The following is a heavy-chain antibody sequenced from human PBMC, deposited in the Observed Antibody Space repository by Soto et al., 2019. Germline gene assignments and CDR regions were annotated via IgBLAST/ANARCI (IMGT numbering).Heavy chain of an antibody. CDR1: GFTVSSNF. Sequence: HLVESGGGLVQPGGSLRLSCAASGFTVSSNFMNWVRQSPGKGLEWLAVLYPGPGTYYSDSVKDRFTISRDNSKNTLFLQLDRLRAEDTAIYYCARQCGGGCSNAFDLWGQGTVVTVSP. D-gene: IGHD2-21*01. V-gene: IGHV3-66*04. J-gene: IGHJ3*01. CDR3: ARQCGGGCSNAFDL. CDR2: LYPGPGT.